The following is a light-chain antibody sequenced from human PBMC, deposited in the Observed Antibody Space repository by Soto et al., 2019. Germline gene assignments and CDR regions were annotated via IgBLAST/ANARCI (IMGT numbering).Light chain of an antibody. J-gene: IGLJ3*02. Sequence: QSALTQPASVSGSPGQSITISCTGTRSDVGGYNYVSWYQQNPGKAPKLIIYDVSHRPSGVSNRFFGSKSGNTASLTISGLQAEDEADYYCFSYTSSRDRVFGGGTKLTVL. V-gene: IGLV2-14*01. CDR3: FSYTSSRDRV. CDR2: DVS. CDR1: RSDVGGYNY.